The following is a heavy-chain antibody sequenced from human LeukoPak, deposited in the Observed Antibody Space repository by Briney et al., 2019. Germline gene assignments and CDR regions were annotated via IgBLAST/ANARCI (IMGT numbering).Heavy chain of an antibody. D-gene: IGHD6-13*01. Sequence: GGSLRLSCAASGFTFSSYAMSWVRQAPGKGLEWVSAISGSGGSTYYADSVKGRFTISRDNSKNTLYLQMNSLRAEDTAVYYCAKKEGSSSWHPEYFQHWGQGTLVTVSS. V-gene: IGHV3-23*01. CDR1: GFTFSSYA. CDR3: AKKEGSSSWHPEYFQH. CDR2: ISGSGGST. J-gene: IGHJ1*01.